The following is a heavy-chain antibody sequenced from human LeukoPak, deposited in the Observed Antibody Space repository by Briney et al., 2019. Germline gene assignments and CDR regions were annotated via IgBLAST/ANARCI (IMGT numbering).Heavy chain of an antibody. J-gene: IGHJ4*02. Sequence: GGSLRLSCAASGFTFSDSAMHWVRQASGKGLEWVGRIRSKANSYATAYAASVKGRFTISRDDSKNTAYLQMNSLKTEDTAVYYCTRLGRDGYNWGQGTLVTVSS. CDR2: IRSKANSYAT. D-gene: IGHD5-24*01. V-gene: IGHV3-73*01. CDR1: GFTFSDSA. CDR3: TRLGRDGYN.